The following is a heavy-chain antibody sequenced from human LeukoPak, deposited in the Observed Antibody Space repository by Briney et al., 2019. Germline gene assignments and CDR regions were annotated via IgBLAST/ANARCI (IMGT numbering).Heavy chain of an antibody. Sequence: PGGSLRLSCAASGFTFSDYYMSWIRQAPGKGLEWVSYISSSGSTIYYADSVKGRFTISRDNAKNSLYLQMNSLRAEDTAVYYCARASGYYYYYYYMDVWGKGTTVTVSS. CDR1: GFTFSDYY. CDR2: ISSSGSTI. V-gene: IGHV3-11*04. J-gene: IGHJ6*03. CDR3: ARASGYYYYYYYMDV. D-gene: IGHD3-3*01.